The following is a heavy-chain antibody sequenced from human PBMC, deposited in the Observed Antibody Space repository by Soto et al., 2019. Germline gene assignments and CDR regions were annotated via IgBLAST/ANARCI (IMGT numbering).Heavy chain of an antibody. J-gene: IGHJ4*02. D-gene: IGHD3-3*01. CDR2: ISYDGSNK. CDR3: ARDRLTRLRSTKYYFDY. CDR1: GFTFSSYA. Sequence: QVQLVESGGGVVQPGRSLRLSCAASGFTFSSYAMHWVRQAPGKGLEWVAVISYDGSNKYYADSVKGRFTISRDNSKKTLYLQMNSLRAEDTAVYYCARDRLTRLRSTKYYFDYWGQGTLVTVSS. V-gene: IGHV3-30-3*01.